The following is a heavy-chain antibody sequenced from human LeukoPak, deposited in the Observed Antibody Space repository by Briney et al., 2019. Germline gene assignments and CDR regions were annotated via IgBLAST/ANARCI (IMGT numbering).Heavy chain of an antibody. V-gene: IGHV4-34*01. J-gene: IGHJ5*02. D-gene: IGHD2-8*01. CDR3: ARARWYCTNGVCYRSWFDP. CDR2: INHSGST. Sequence: PSETLSLTCAVYGGSFSGYYWSWIRQPPGKGLEWIGEINHSGSTNYNPSLKSRVTISVDTSKNQFSLKLSSVTAADMAVYYCARARWYCTNGVCYRSWFDPWGQGTLVTVSP. CDR1: GGSFSGYY.